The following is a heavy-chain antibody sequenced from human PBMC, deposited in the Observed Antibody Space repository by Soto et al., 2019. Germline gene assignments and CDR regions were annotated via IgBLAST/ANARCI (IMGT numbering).Heavy chain of an antibody. CDR2: IIPIFGTA. Sequence: SVKVSCKASGGTFSSYAISWVRQAPGQGLEWMGGIIPIFGTANYAQKFQGRVTITADESTSTAYMELSSLRSEDTAVYYCARVSDYGDYGLDYWGQGTLVTVSS. CDR1: GGTFSSYA. CDR3: ARVSDYGDYGLDY. D-gene: IGHD4-17*01. V-gene: IGHV1-69*13. J-gene: IGHJ4*02.